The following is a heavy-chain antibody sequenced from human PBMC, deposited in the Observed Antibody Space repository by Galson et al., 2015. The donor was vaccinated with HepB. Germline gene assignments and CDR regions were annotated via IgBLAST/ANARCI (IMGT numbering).Heavy chain of an antibody. CDR2: ISYDGSNK. CDR1: GFTFSSYA. V-gene: IGHV3-30*04. Sequence: SLRLSCAASGFTFSSYAMHWVRQAPGKGLEWVAVISYDGSNKYYADSVKGRFTISRDNSKNTLYLQMNSLKTEDTAVYYCTSQEYYYDSSGYYNWGQGTLVTVSS. D-gene: IGHD3-22*01. J-gene: IGHJ4*02. CDR3: TSQEYYYDSSGYYN.